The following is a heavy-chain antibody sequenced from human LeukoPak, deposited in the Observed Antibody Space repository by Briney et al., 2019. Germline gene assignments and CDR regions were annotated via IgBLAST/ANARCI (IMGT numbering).Heavy chain of an antibody. CDR1: GGSISSGDYY. Sequence: SETLSLTCTVSGGSISSGDYYWSWVRQPPGKGLEWIGYVYYSGSTYYNPSLKSRVTISVDTSKNQFSLKLSSVTAADTAVYYCARDDSSGSLDAFDIWGQGTMVTVSS. D-gene: IGHD3-22*01. V-gene: IGHV4-30-4*01. J-gene: IGHJ3*02. CDR2: VYYSGST. CDR3: ARDDSSGSLDAFDI.